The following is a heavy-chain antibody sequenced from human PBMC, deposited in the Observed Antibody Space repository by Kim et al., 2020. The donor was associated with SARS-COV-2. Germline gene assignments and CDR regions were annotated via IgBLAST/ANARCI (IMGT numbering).Heavy chain of an antibody. D-gene: IGHD6-6*01. CDR3: ARDQRAARPYWYFDL. J-gene: IGHJ2*01. V-gene: IGHV3-30*07. Sequence: DSVKGRFTISRDNSKNTLYLQMNSLRAEDTAVYYCARDQRAARPYWYFDLWGRGTLVTVSS.